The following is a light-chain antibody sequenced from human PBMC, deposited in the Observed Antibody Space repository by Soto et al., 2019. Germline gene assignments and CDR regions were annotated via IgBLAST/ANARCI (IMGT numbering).Light chain of an antibody. CDR2: GNS. CDR1: SSNIGAGYD. CDR3: QSYDSSLSGSV. V-gene: IGLV1-40*01. Sequence: QSVLTQPPSVSGAPGQRVTISCTGSSSNIGAGYDVHWYQQLPGTAPKLLIYGNSNRPSGVPDRFSGSKSGTSASLAITGLQAEDEADYYCQSYDSSLSGSVLGTGTKVTVX. J-gene: IGLJ1*01.